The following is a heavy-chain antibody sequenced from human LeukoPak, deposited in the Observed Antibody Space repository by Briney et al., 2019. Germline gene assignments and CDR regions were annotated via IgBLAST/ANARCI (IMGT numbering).Heavy chain of an antibody. V-gene: IGHV3-21*01. CDR1: GFTFSSYS. J-gene: IGHJ5*02. Sequence: GGSLRLSCAASGFTFSSYSTNWVRQAPGKGLEWVSSISSSSSYIYYADSVKGRFTITRDNAKNSLYLQMNSLRAEDTAVYYCARDGLPPSSLYCSSTSCLPPLFDPWGQGTLVTVSS. CDR2: ISSSSSYI. D-gene: IGHD2-2*01. CDR3: ARDGLPPSSLYCSSTSCLPPLFDP.